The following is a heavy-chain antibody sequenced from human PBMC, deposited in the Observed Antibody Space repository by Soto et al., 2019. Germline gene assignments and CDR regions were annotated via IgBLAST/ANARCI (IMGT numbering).Heavy chain of an antibody. J-gene: IGHJ6*03. D-gene: IGHD2-15*01. Sequence: EVQLVESGGGLVKPGGSLRLSCAASGFTFSSYSMNWVRQAPGKGLEWVSSISSSSSYIYYADSVKGRFTISRDNAKNSLYLQMHSLRAEDTAVYYCARDPPSRYCSGGSCYPESYYYYMDVWGKGTTVTVSS. CDR2: ISSSSSYI. CDR1: GFTFSSYS. V-gene: IGHV3-21*01. CDR3: ARDPPSRYCSGGSCYPESYYYYMDV.